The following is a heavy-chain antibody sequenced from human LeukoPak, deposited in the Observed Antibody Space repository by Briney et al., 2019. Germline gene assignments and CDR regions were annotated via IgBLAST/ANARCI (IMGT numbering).Heavy chain of an antibody. Sequence: ASVKVSCKASGYTFTSYGISWVRQAPGQGLEWMGWISAYNGNTNYAQKLQGRVTMTIDTSTSTAYMELRSLRSDDTAVYYCARTGYSRSWLSSDDWGQGTLVTVSS. D-gene: IGHD6-13*01. CDR3: ARTGYSRSWLSSDD. CDR1: GYTFTSYG. V-gene: IGHV1-18*01. CDR2: ISAYNGNT. J-gene: IGHJ4*02.